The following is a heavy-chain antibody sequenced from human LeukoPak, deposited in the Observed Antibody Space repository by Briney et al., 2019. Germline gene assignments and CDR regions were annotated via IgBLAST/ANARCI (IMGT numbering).Heavy chain of an antibody. D-gene: IGHD5-12*01. V-gene: IGHV3-11*04. Sequence: GGSLRLSCAASGFTFSDYYMSWIRQAPGKGLEWVSYISSSGSTIYYADSVKGRFTISRDNAKNSLYLQMNSPRAEDTAVYYCARAPHPGYSDYWGQGTLVTVSS. CDR2: ISSSGSTI. CDR3: ARAPHPGYSDY. J-gene: IGHJ4*02. CDR1: GFTFSDYY.